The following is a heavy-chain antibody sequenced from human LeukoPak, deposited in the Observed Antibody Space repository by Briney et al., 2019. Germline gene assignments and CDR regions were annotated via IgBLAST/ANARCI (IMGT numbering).Heavy chain of an antibody. Sequence: SETLSLTCAVYGGSFSGYYWSWIRQPPGKGLEWIGEINHSGTTNYNPSLKSRVTISVDTSKNQFSLKLSSVTAADTAVYYCARGPVATMVRGVKIGPPLDYWGQGTLVTVSS. D-gene: IGHD3-10*01. V-gene: IGHV4-34*01. CDR1: GGSFSGYY. CDR3: ARGPVATMVRGVKIGPPLDY. CDR2: INHSGTT. J-gene: IGHJ4*02.